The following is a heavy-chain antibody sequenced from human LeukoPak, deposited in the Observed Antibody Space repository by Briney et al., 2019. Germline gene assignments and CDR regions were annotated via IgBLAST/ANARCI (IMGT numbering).Heavy chain of an antibody. CDR2: INTNTGNP. V-gene: IGHV7-4-1*02. D-gene: IGHD1-26*01. CDR1: GYSFARYG. J-gene: IGHJ4*02. Sequence: GASVKVSCKASGYSFARYGINWLRQAPGQGLEWMGWINTNTGNPTYAQGFTGRFVFSLDTSVSTAYLQISSLKAGDTAVYYCARDSISGSYVHFDHWGQGTLVTVSS. CDR3: ARDSISGSYVHFDH.